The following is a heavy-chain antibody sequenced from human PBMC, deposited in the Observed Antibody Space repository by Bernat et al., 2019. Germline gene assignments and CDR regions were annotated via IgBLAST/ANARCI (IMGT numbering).Heavy chain of an antibody. Sequence: QITLKESGPTLVKPTQTLTLTYTFSGFSLSTSGVGVGWIRQPPGKALEWLALIYWDDDKRYSPSLKSRLTITKDTTKNQVVLTMTNMDPVDTATYYCAHSGITFGGVIVRFDYWGQGTLVTVSS. V-gene: IGHV2-5*02. J-gene: IGHJ4*02. CDR3: AHSGITFGGVIVRFDY. CDR2: IYWDDDK. CDR1: GFSLSTSGVG. D-gene: IGHD3-16*02.